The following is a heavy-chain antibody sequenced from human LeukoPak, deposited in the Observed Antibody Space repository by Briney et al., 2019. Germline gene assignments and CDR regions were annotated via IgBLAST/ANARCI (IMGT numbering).Heavy chain of an antibody. D-gene: IGHD6-13*01. CDR1: GGSISSSSYF. Sequence: PSETLSLTCTVSGGSISSSSYFWAWIRQPPGMGLEWIGNNSGSTYYNPSLQSRVTISVDTSKNQFSLKLSSVTAADTAVYYCARTEQQLVFDYWGQGTLVTVSS. V-gene: IGHV4-39*07. CDR3: ARTEQQLVFDY. CDR2: NSGST. J-gene: IGHJ4*02.